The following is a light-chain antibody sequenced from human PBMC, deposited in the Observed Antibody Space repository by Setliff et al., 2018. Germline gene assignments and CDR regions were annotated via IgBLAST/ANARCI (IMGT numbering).Light chain of an antibody. V-gene: IGLV1-40*01. Sequence: QSALTQPASVSGSPGQSITISCTGSSSNIGAGHNVHWYQQLPGTAPKLLIHGNTNRPSGVPDRFSGSRSGTSASLAITGLQAEDEAEFYCQSYDSSLSAYVFGTGTKVTVL. CDR3: QSYDSSLSAYV. J-gene: IGLJ1*01. CDR1: SSNIGAGHN. CDR2: GNT.